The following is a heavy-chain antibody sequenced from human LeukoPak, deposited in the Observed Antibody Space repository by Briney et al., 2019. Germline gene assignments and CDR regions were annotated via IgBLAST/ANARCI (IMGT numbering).Heavy chain of an antibody. V-gene: IGHV1-2*02. Sequence: ASVKVSCKASGYTFTGYYMRWVRQAPGQGLEWMGWINPNSGGTNYAQKFQGRVTMTRDTSISTAYMELSRLRSDDTAVYYCARFYDSSGYYFQYNWFDPWGQGTLVTVSS. D-gene: IGHD3-22*01. J-gene: IGHJ5*02. CDR3: ARFYDSSGYYFQYNWFDP. CDR1: GYTFTGYY. CDR2: INPNSGGT.